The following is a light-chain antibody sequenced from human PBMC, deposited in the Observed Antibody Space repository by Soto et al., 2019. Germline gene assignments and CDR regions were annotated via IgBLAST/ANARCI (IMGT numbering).Light chain of an antibody. CDR1: QSVSSN. CDR3: QQYNNWPPVT. J-gene: IGKJ1*01. Sequence: EIVMTQSPATLSVSPGERATLSCRASQSVSSNLAWYQQKPGQAPRLLIYGASTRATGIPARFSGSGSGTVFTLTISSLQSEDFAVYYFQQYNNWPPVTFCQGTKVEIK. V-gene: IGKV3-15*01. CDR2: GAS.